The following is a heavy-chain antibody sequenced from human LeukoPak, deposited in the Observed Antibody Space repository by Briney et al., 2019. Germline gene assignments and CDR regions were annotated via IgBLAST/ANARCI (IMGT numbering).Heavy chain of an antibody. CDR1: GFTFSSYW. V-gene: IGHV3-7*01. Sequence: GGSLRLSCAASGFTFSSYWMSWVRQAPGKGLEWVANINQAGSETYYVDSVMGRFTISRVNAKNSLYLQMSSLRVGDTAVYFCLIAATARGGFDYWGQGTLVTVSS. D-gene: IGHD2-21*02. CDR3: LIAATARGGFDY. J-gene: IGHJ4*02. CDR2: INQAGSET.